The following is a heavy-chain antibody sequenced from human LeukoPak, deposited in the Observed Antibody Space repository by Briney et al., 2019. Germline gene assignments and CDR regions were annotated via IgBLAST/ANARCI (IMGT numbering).Heavy chain of an antibody. J-gene: IGHJ4*02. CDR3: AREVRGYYFDY. Sequence: GGSLRLSCAASGFIVSSNYMSWVHQAPGKGLEWVSVISSGGNTYYADSVKGRFTISRDNSKNTLYLQMNGLRAEDTAVYYCAREVRGYYFDYWGQGTLVTVSS. V-gene: IGHV3-53*01. D-gene: IGHD3-22*01. CDR2: ISSGGNT. CDR1: GFIVSSNY.